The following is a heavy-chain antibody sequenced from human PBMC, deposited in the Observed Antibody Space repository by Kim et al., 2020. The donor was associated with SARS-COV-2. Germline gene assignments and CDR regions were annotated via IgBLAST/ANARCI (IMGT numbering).Heavy chain of an antibody. CDR2: ISSSSSYI. D-gene: IGHD6-13*01. J-gene: IGHJ4*02. V-gene: IGHV3-21*01. CDR3: ASDPAAGDLDPYPDY. Sequence: GGSLRLSCAASGFTFSSYSMNWVRQAPGKGLEWVSSISSSSSYIYYADSVKGRFTISRDNAKNSLYLQMNSLRAEDTAVYYCASDPAAGDLDPYPDYWGQETPVTVSS. CDR1: GFTFSSYS.